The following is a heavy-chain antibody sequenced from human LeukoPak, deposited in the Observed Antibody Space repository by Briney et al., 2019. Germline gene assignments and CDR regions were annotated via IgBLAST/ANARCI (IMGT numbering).Heavy chain of an antibody. CDR3: ARDRAAAGNY. CDR2: ISGSGSYI. V-gene: IGHV3-21*01. D-gene: IGHD6-13*01. Sequence: PGGSLRLSCAASGFTFSSYSMNWVRQAPGKGLEWVSSISGSGSYIYYADSVKGRFTISRDNAKNSLYLQMNSLRAEDTAVYYCARDRAAAGNYWGQGTLVTVSS. J-gene: IGHJ4*02. CDR1: GFTFSSYS.